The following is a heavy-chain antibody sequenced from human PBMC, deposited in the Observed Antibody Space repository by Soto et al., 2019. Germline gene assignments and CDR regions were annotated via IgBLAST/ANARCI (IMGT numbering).Heavy chain of an antibody. CDR3: AKEYATRTYYYDSSGPFDY. CDR1: GAPFRSYE. CDR2: IGGSGGST. D-gene: IGHD3-22*01. V-gene: IGHV3-23*01. Sequence: GGSLRLSCAASGAPFRSYEMIWDSKDEAWGLEWVCAIGGSGGSTYYADSVKGRFTIARDNSKNTLYLQMNSLRAEDTAVYYCAKEYATRTYYYDSSGPFDYWGQGTLVTVSS. J-gene: IGHJ4*02.